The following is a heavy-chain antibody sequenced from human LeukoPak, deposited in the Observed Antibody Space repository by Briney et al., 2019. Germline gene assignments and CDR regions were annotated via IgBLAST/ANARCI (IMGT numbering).Heavy chain of an antibody. CDR1: GFTFSSYG. J-gene: IGHJ6*02. CDR3: ARSRERPALVIMPLRHPWGYYGIDV. Sequence: GGSLRLSCAASGFTFSSYGMNWVRQAPGKGLEWVGWISSSSGYIYYAESVKGRVTISRDKAKNTVYMEMNRLRPPDTAVSYCARSRERPALVIMPLRHPWGYYGIDVCGPGTPVTVSS. CDR2: ISSSSGYI. V-gene: IGHV3-21*01. D-gene: IGHD3-9*01.